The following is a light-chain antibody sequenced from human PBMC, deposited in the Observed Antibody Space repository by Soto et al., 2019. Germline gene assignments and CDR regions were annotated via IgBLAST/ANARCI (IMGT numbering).Light chain of an antibody. Sequence: EIVLTQSPGTLSLSPGERATLSCRASQSVSNNYLAWYQQKPGQAPRLLTYGASSRATGIPDRVRGSGSGTHFPLTISRLEPEEFAVYSCQQYGSSPQTFGQGTKVEIK. CDR3: QQYGSSPQT. CDR1: QSVSNNY. J-gene: IGKJ1*01. V-gene: IGKV3-20*01. CDR2: GAS.